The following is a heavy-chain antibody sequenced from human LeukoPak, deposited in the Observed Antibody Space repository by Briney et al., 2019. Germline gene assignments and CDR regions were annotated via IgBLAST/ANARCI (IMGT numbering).Heavy chain of an antibody. D-gene: IGHD3-10*02. J-gene: IGHJ6*04. CDR2: ISWNSGSL. CDR3: AELGITMIGGV. Sequence: LTGGSLRLSCAASGFTFDDYAMHWVRQAPGKGLEWVSGISWNSGSLGYADSVKGRFTISRDNAKHSLYLQMNSLRAEDTAVYYCAELGITMIGGVWGKGTTVTISS. V-gene: IGHV3-9*01. CDR1: GFTFDDYA.